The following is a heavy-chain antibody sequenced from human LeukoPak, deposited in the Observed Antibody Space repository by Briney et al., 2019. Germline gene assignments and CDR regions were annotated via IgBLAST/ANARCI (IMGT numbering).Heavy chain of an antibody. J-gene: IGHJ6*02. CDR1: GVSISSYY. Sequence: SETLSLTCTVSGVSISSYYWSWLGQSPGKGLEWFGYIYYSESTNYNPSLKSRVAISVDTSKNQFSLKLSSVTAADTAVYYCARAPKYYYDSSGYYSHADYYGMDVWGQGTTVTVSS. CDR3: ARAPKYYYDSSGYYSHADYYGMDV. V-gene: IGHV4-59*01. CDR2: IYYSEST. D-gene: IGHD3-22*01.